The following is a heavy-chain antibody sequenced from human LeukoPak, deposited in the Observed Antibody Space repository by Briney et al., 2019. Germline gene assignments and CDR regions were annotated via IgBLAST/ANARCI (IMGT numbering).Heavy chain of an antibody. CDR1: GFTFSSYE. CDR3: ARGPSGGAARPPYYYYMDV. V-gene: IGHV4-39*07. J-gene: IGHJ6*03. CDR2: IYYSGST. Sequence: PGGSLRLSCAASGFTFSSYEMNWVRQPPGKGLEWIGSIYYSGSTYYNPSLKSRVTISVDTSKNQFSLKLSSVTAADTAVYYCARGPSGGAARPPYYYYMDVWGKGTTVTVSS. D-gene: IGHD6-6*01.